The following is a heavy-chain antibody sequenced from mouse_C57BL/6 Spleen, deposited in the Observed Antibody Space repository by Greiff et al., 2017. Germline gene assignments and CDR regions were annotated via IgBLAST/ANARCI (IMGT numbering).Heavy chain of an antibody. CDR2: IRSKSNNYAT. Sequence: GGGLVQPKGSLKLSCAASGFSFNTYAMNWVRQAPGKGLEWVARIRSKSNNYATYYADSVKDRFTISRDDSESMLYLQMNNLKTEDTAMYXCVRQGLRRGYWYFDVWGTGTTVTVSS. CDR1: GFSFNTYA. V-gene: IGHV10-1*01. CDR3: VRQGLRRGYWYFDV. J-gene: IGHJ1*03. D-gene: IGHD2-4*01.